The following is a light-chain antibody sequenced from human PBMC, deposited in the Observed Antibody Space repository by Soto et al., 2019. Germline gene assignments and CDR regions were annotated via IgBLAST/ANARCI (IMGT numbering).Light chain of an antibody. CDR3: QQYDSSPLT. CDR2: GAS. CDR1: QSVSSSY. V-gene: IGKV3-20*01. Sequence: EIVLTQSPSTLSLSPGERATLSCRASQSVSSSYLSWYQQKPGQAPRLLIYGASSRATGIPDRFSGSGSGTDFTLTISSLEPEDFAAYYCQQYDSSPLTFGRGTKVEIK. J-gene: IGKJ4*01.